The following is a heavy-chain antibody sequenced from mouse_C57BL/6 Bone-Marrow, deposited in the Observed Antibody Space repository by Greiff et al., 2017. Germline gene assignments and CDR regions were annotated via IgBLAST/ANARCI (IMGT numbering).Heavy chain of an antibody. D-gene: IGHD1-1*01. V-gene: IGHV1-81*01. CDR2: IYPRSGNT. Sequence: VKLVESGAELARPGASVKLSCKASGYTFTSYGISWVKQRTGQGLEWIGEIYPRSGNTYYNEKFKGKATLTADKSSSTAYMELSSLTSEVSAVYFSAKPGSRYFYYAMDYWGQGTSVTVSS. CDR1: GYTFTSYG. CDR3: AKPGSRYFYYAMDY. J-gene: IGHJ4*01.